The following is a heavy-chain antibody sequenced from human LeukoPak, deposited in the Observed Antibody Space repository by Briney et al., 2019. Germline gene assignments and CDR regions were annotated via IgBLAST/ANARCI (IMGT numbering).Heavy chain of an antibody. CDR1: GGSFSGYY. CDR3: ARERSGYFRDSY. J-gene: IGHJ4*02. CDR2: INHSGST. Sequence: PSETLSLTCAVYGGSFSGYYWSWIRQPPGKGLEWIGEINHSGSTNYNPSLKSRVTISVDTSKNQFSLKLSSVTAADTAVYYCARERSGYFRDSYWGQGTLVTVSS. V-gene: IGHV4-34*01. D-gene: IGHD3-22*01.